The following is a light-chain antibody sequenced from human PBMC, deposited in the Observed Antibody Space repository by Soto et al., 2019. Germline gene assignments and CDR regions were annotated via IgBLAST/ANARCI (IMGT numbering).Light chain of an antibody. CDR2: GAS. J-gene: IGKJ4*01. Sequence: EIVLTQSPGTLSLSPGEKATLSCRASQSVSSSYLAWYQQKPGQAPRLLIYGASSRATGIPDRFSGIGSGTELTLTISRLEPEDFAVYYCQQYGSSPLTFGGGTKVEIK. CDR3: QQYGSSPLT. CDR1: QSVSSSY. V-gene: IGKV3-20*01.